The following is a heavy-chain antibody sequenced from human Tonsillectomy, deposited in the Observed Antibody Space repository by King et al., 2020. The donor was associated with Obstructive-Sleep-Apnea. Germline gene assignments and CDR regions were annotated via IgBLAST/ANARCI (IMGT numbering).Heavy chain of an antibody. CDR3: ARHIGGAFGGTWFDP. D-gene: IGHD3-10*01. J-gene: IGHJ5*02. V-gene: IGHV4-59*08. CDR1: GDSVSSHY. Sequence: QLQESGPGPVKPSETLSLTCTVSGDSVSSHYCAWIRQPPGKGLEWIGYIYGSGSTNYNPSLRNRVTISLDTSKNQFSLQLRSVTVADTAVYYCARHIGGAFGGTWFDPGGQGTLFTVSP. CDR2: IYGSGST.